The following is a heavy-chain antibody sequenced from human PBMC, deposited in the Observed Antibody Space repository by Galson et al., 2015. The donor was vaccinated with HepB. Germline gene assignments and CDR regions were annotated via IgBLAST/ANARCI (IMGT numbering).Heavy chain of an antibody. CDR2: ISSSNSYI. J-gene: IGHJ6*02. CDR1: GFTFSSYS. V-gene: IGHV3-21*01. Sequence: SLRLSCAASGFTFSSYSMNWVRQAPGKGLEWVSSISSSNSYIYYADSVKGRFTISRDNAKNSLYLQMNSLRAEDTAAYYCATFPDSNWTRPYYYYYYGMDVWGQGTTVTVSS. D-gene: IGHD1-1*01. CDR3: ATFPDSNWTRPYYYYYYGMDV.